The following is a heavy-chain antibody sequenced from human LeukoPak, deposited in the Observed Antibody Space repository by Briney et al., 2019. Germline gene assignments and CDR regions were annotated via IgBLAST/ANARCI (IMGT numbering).Heavy chain of an antibody. D-gene: IGHD4/OR15-4a*01. Sequence: GGSLRLSCVVSGFTFSSHAMCWVRQAPGGGLEWVSSIDISGDSTSYADSVKGRFTISSDNSKNTLLLQMDSLRAEDSAIYYCANEIRPNDYWGQGTLVTVSS. V-gene: IGHV3-23*05. J-gene: IGHJ4*02. CDR3: ANEIRPNDY. CDR2: IDISGDST. CDR1: GFTFSSHA.